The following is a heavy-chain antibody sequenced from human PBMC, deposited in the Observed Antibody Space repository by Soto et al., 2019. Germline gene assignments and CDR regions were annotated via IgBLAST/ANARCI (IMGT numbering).Heavy chain of an antibody. CDR3: TREGSAPYYYYGMDA. J-gene: IGHJ6*02. V-gene: IGHV1-3*01. D-gene: IGHD3-10*01. Sequence: GASVKVSCKASGYTFTSYAMHWVRQAPGQRLEWMAWINAGNGNTKYSQKFQGRVAITRDTSASTAYMELSSLRSDDTAIYYCTREGSAPYYYYGMDAWGQGTTVTVSS. CDR2: INAGNGNT. CDR1: GYTFTSYA.